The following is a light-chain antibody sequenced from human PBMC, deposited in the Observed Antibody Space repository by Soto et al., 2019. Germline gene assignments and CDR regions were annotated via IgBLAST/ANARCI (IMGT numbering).Light chain of an antibody. CDR3: GSWDTSLTAGRAV. Sequence: QSVLTQPPSVSAAPGQTVTVSCSGNRSNIGSEYVSWYQQSPGTAPRLLIYNNNLRPSGIPDRFSGSKSGTSATLGITGLQTGDEAVYYCGSWDTSLTAGRAVFGGGTKLTVL. CDR1: RSNIGSEY. V-gene: IGLV1-51*01. J-gene: IGLJ2*01. CDR2: NNN.